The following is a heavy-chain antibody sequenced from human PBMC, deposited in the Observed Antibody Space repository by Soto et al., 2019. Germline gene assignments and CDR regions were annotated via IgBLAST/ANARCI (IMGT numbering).Heavy chain of an antibody. Sequence: PGGSLRLSCAASGFTFSSYAMSWVRQAPGKGLEWVSAISGSGGSTYYADSVKGRFTISRDNSKNTLYLQMNSLRAEDTAVYYCAKDEASSSWYGGYYYYGMDVWGKGTTVTVSS. J-gene: IGHJ6*04. CDR1: GFTFSSYA. CDR2: ISGSGGST. D-gene: IGHD6-13*01. V-gene: IGHV3-23*01. CDR3: AKDEASSSWYGGYYYYGMDV.